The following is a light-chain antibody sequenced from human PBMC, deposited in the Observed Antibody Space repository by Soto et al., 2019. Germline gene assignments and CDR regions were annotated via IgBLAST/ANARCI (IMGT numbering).Light chain of an antibody. V-gene: IGLV1-44*01. CDR3: AAWDDSLNGLYV. CDR2: SNN. Sequence: QSVLTQPPSTSGTPGQRVTISCSGSSSNIGSNTVNWYQQLPGTAPKLLMYSNNQRPSGVPDRFSGSKSGTSASLAISGLQSEDEADYYCAAWDDSLNGLYVFGTGPKVTVL. CDR1: SSNIGSNT. J-gene: IGLJ1*01.